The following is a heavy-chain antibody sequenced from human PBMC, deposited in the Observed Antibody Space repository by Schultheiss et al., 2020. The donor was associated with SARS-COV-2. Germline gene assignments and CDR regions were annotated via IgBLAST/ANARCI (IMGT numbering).Heavy chain of an antibody. CDR2: ISSSSSYI. D-gene: IGHD6-13*01. CDR3: AKSGRGSSSYFDY. CDR1: GFTFSSYS. J-gene: IGHJ4*02. Sequence: GGSLRLSCAASGFTFSSYSMNWVRQAPGKGLEWVSSISSSSSYIYYADSVKGRFTISRDNSKNTLYLQMNSLRAEDTAVYYCAKSGRGSSSYFDYWGQGTLVTVSS. V-gene: IGHV3-21*01.